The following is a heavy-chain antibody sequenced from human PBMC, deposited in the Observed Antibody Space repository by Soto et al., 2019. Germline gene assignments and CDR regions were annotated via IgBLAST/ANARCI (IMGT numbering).Heavy chain of an antibody. Sequence: GGSLRLSCAASGFTVSSNYMSWVRQAPGKGLEWVSVIYSGGSTYYADSVKGRFTISRDNSKNTLYLQMNSLRAEDTAVYYCARSEGGSGWFDFDYWGQGTLVTVSS. V-gene: IGHV3-53*01. J-gene: IGHJ4*02. CDR1: GFTVSSNY. D-gene: IGHD6-19*01. CDR3: ARSEGGSGWFDFDY. CDR2: IYSGGST.